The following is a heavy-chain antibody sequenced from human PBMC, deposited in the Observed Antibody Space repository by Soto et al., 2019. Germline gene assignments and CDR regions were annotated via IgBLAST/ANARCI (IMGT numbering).Heavy chain of an antibody. CDR1: GGSISSSSYX. J-gene: IGHJ5*02. CDR2: IYYSGST. D-gene: IGHD2-21*02. V-gene: IGHV4-39*01. Sequence: PSETLSLTCTVSGGSISSSSYXWGWIRQPPGKGLEWIGSIYYSGSTYYNPSLKSRVTVSVDTSKNQFSLKLSSVTAADTAVYYCARHPSDFWFDPWGQGTLVTVSS. CDR3: ARHPSDFWFDP.